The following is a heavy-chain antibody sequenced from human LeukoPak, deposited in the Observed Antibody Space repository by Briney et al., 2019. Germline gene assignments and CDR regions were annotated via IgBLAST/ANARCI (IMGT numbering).Heavy chain of an antibody. J-gene: IGHJ4*02. CDR1: GFTFSSYG. Sequence: GGSLRLSCAASGFTFSSYGMHWVRQAPGQGLEWVAVISYDGSKYYADSVKGRFTISRDNSKNTLYLQMKSLRAEDTAVYYCAKDPGYCSGGSCSTLDSWGQGTLVTVSS. CDR2: ISYDGSK. D-gene: IGHD2-15*01. CDR3: AKDPGYCSGGSCSTLDS. V-gene: IGHV3-30*18.